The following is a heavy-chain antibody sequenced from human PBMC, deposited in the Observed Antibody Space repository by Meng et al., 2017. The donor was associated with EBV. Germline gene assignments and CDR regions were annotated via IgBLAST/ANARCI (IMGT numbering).Heavy chain of an antibody. J-gene: IGHJ4*02. CDR2: ISAYNANT. CDR3: ARGLDYFDY. V-gene: IGHV1-18*01. CDR1: GYTFTSYG. Sequence: VQRVPSVAEVKKPVASVKVSCKASGYTFTSYGSSWGRQAAGEGLEWMEWISAYNANTNYSQKLQGRVTMTTDTSTSTAYMGLRSLRSDDTAVYYCARGLDYFDYWGQGTLVTVSS.